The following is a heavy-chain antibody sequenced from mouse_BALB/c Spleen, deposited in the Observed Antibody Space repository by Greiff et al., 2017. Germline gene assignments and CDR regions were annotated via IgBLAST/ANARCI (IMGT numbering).Heavy chain of an antibody. CDR2: ISSGSSTI. Sequence: EVKVVESGGGLVQPGGSRKLSCAASGFTFSSFGMHWVRQAPEKGLEWVAYISSGSSTIYYADTVKGRFTISRDNPKNTLFLQMTSLRSEDTAMYYCARGMRGMDYWGQGTSVTVSS. CDR3: ARGMRGMDY. V-gene: IGHV5-17*02. J-gene: IGHJ4*01. CDR1: GFTFSSFG.